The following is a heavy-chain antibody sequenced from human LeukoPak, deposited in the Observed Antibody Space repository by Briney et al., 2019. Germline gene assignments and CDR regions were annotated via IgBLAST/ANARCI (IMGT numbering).Heavy chain of an antibody. V-gene: IGHV3-30-3*01. CDR3: ARGAPRYCSSTSCYYWAFDI. CDR1: GFTFSDNA. Sequence: PGGSLRLSCAASGFTFSDNAMHWVRQAPGKGLEWVAVISYDGSNKYYADSVKGRFTISRDNSKNTLYLQMNSLRAEDTAVYSCARGAPRYCSSTSCYYWAFDIWGQGTVVTVSS. CDR2: ISYDGSNK. D-gene: IGHD2-2*01. J-gene: IGHJ3*02.